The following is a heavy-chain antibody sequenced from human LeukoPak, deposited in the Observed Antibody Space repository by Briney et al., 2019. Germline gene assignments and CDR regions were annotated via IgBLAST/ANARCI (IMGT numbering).Heavy chain of an antibody. CDR1: GFTFSNYG. CDR3: ARDPPYYYDSTYHDY. CDR2: IRYDGSTK. D-gene: IGHD3-22*01. Sequence: GGSLRLSCAASGFTFSNYGMHWGRQAPGKGLEWVTFIRYDGSTKYYADSVKGRFTISRDNSKNTLYLQMNSLRAEDTAVYYCARDPPYYYDSTYHDYWGQGTLVTVSS. J-gene: IGHJ4*02. V-gene: IGHV3-30*02.